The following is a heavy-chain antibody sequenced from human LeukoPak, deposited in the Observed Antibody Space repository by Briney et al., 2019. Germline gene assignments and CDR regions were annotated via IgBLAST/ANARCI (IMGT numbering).Heavy chain of an antibody. CDR1: GFTFSSFG. Sequence: GGSLRLCCAASGFTFSSFGMSWVGPATVLGLEWVSAISGSGSSTYYADSVKGRFTISRDNSMDTLYLQMNSLRAGDTAVYYCAKSFRSTSLDYWGQGTLVTVSS. V-gene: IGHV3-23*01. D-gene: IGHD2-2*01. J-gene: IGHJ4*02. CDR3: AKSFRSTSLDY. CDR2: ISGSGSST.